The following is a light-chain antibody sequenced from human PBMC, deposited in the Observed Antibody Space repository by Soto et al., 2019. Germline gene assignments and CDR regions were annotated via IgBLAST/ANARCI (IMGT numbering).Light chain of an antibody. CDR3: QQYDNLVLS. Sequence: DIQLTQSPSSLSAPVGDRVTISCQATQDISNYLNWNQQKPGKAPTLLIYDVSNLEAGVPSRFSGGGSETHFTFTISILQPEDVATYCRQQYDNLVLSFGGGTKVEIK. V-gene: IGKV1-33*01. CDR2: DVS. CDR1: QDISNY. J-gene: IGKJ4*01.